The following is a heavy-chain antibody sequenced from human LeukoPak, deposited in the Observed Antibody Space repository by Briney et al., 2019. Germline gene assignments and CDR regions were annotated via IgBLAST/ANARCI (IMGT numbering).Heavy chain of an antibody. CDR1: GGTFSSYA. CDR3: AGQILTGYRARAYYFDY. D-gene: IGHD3-9*01. J-gene: IGHJ4*02. Sequence: SVKVSCNASGGTFSSYAISWVRQTPGQGLEWMGGIIPIFGTANYAQKFQGRVTITADESTSTAYMELSSLRSEDTAVYYCAGQILTGYRARAYYFDYWGQGTLVTVSS. CDR2: IIPIFGTA. V-gene: IGHV1-69*13.